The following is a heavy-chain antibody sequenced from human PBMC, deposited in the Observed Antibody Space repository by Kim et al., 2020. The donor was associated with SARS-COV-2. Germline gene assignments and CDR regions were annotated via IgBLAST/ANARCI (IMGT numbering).Heavy chain of an antibody. V-gene: IGHV3-74*01. CDR1: GFTLRTYW. D-gene: IGHD2-2*01. J-gene: IGHJ4*02. CDR2: FAKDVTDT. Sequence: GGSLRLSCAASGFTLRTYWMHWVRQAPGKGLVWVSRFAKDVTDTHYADSVKGRFTISRDDAKNTLYLQMNSLRAEDTAVYYCVRGNHAGSQNDYWGQGTLVIVSS. CDR3: VRGNHAGSQNDY.